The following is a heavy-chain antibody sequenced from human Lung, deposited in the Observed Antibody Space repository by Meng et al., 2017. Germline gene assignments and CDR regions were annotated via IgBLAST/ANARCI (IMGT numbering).Heavy chain of an antibody. V-gene: IGHV4-34*01. CDR1: GGSFSDYY. CDR2: INHSGST. Sequence: QVQLPEWGSGLLKPSETLSLTCVVAGGSFSDYYWSWIRQPLGKGLEWIGEINHSGSTNYNPSLESRATISVDTSQNNLSLKLSSVTAADSAVYYCARGPTTMAHDFDYWGQGTLVTVSS. D-gene: IGHD4-11*01. J-gene: IGHJ4*02. CDR3: ARGPTTMAHDFDY.